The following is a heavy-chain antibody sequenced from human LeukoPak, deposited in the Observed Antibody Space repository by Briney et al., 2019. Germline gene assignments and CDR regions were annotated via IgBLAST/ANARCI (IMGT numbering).Heavy chain of an antibody. CDR3: ASQTYSSSWRRVYYYYMDV. Sequence: GGSLRLSCAASGFTFSSYEMNWVHQAPGKGLEWVSYISSSGSTIYYADSVKGRFTISRDNAKNPLYLQMNSLRAEDTAVYYCASQTYSSSWRRVYYYYMDVWGKGTTVTISS. V-gene: IGHV3-48*03. J-gene: IGHJ6*03. CDR2: ISSSGSTI. CDR1: GFTFSSYE. D-gene: IGHD6-13*01.